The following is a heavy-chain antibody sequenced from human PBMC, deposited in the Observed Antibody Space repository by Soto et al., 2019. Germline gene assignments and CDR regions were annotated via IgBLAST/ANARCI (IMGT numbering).Heavy chain of an antibody. V-gene: IGHV1-69*13. CDR1: GGTFSSYA. Sequence: SVKVSCKASGGTFSSYAISWLLQAPGQGLEWMGGIIPIFGTANYAQKFQGRVTITADESTSTAYMELSSLRSEDTAVYYCARDAPTTLVTPALSYYYYGMDVWGQGTTVTVSS. CDR3: ARDAPTTLVTPALSYYYYGMDV. D-gene: IGHD1-26*01. J-gene: IGHJ6*02. CDR2: IIPIFGTA.